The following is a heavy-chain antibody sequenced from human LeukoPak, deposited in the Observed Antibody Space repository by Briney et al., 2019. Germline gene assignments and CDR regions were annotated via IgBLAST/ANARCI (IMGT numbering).Heavy chain of an antibody. CDR1: GFTFSSYG. J-gene: IGHJ3*02. CDR2: IWYDGSNK. V-gene: IGHV3-33*08. D-gene: IGHD7-27*01. Sequence: AGGSLRLSCATSGFTFSSYGMHWVRQAPGKGLEWVAVIWYDGSNKYYADPVKGRFTISRDNSKNTLYLQMNSLRAEDTAVYYCARDANWGFDAFDIWGQGTMDTVSS. CDR3: ARDANWGFDAFDI.